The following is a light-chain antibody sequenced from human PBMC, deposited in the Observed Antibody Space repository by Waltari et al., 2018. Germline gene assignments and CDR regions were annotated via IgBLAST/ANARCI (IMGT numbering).Light chain of an antibody. CDR2: DFS. CDR1: SSDVGGYNY. Sequence: QSALTQPASVSGSPGQSITISCTGTSSDVGGYNYVSWYQQHPGKAPKLMIYDFSKRPSGVSNRFSGSNSGNTASLTISGLQAEDEADYYCSSYTSSSTWVFGGGTKLTVL. V-gene: IGLV2-14*01. J-gene: IGLJ3*02. CDR3: SSYTSSSTWV.